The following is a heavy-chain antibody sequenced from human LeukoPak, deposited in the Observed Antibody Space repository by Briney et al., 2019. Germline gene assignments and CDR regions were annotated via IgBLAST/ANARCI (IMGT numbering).Heavy chain of an antibody. Sequence: PGGSLRLSCAASGXTFDDYGMSWVRQAPGKGLEWVSGINWNGGSTGYADSVKGRFTISRDNAKNSLYLQMNSLRAEDTASYYCARDIPTQQDGSGSYYPTFDPWGQGTLVTVSS. J-gene: IGHJ5*02. D-gene: IGHD3-10*01. CDR2: INWNGGST. CDR3: ARDIPTQQDGSGSYYPTFDP. CDR1: GXTFDDYG. V-gene: IGHV3-20*04.